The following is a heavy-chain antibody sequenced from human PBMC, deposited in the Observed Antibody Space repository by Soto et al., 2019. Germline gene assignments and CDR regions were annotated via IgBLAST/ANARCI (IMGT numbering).Heavy chain of an antibody. CDR3: AIDGVAAAGNNWFDP. CDR1: GGTFSSYA. CDR2: IIPIFGTA. D-gene: IGHD6-13*01. J-gene: IGHJ5*02. Sequence: SVKVSCKASGGTFSSYAISWVRQAPGQGLEWMGGIIPIFGTANYAQKFQGRVTITADESTSTAYMALSSLRSEDTAVYYCAIDGVAAAGNNWFDPRAQRTPVTGSS. V-gene: IGHV1-69*13.